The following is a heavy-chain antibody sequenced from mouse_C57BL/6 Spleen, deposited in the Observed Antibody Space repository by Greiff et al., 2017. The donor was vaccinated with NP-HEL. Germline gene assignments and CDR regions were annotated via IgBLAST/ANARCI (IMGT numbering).Heavy chain of an antibody. J-gene: IGHJ4*01. Sequence: VQLKESGPELVKPGDSVKISCKASGYSFTGYFMNWVMQSHGKSLEWIGRINPYNGDTFYNQKFKGKATLTVDKSSSTAHMELRSLTSEDSAVYYCASFYDYDGPLYYAMDYWGQGTSVTVSS. CDR2: INPYNGDT. CDR1: GYSFTGYF. D-gene: IGHD2-4*01. CDR3: ASFYDYDGPLYYAMDY. V-gene: IGHV1-20*01.